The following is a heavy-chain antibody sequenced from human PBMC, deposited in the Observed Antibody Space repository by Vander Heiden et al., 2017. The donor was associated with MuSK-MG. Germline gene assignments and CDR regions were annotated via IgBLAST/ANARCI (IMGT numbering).Heavy chain of an antibody. Sequence: EVQLEESGGGLVQPGGSLQLSCAGSGFSLRGSALHWVRQASGKGLEWLGRIRGKANSDATAYAASVQGRFTISRDDSKSTAYLQMNSLKTEDTAVYYCVRPRSDTYNWFDSWGQGTLVTVSS. CDR3: VRPRSDTYNWFDS. D-gene: IGHD6-19*01. CDR2: IRGKANSDAT. V-gene: IGHV3-73*01. CDR1: GFSLRGSA. J-gene: IGHJ5*01.